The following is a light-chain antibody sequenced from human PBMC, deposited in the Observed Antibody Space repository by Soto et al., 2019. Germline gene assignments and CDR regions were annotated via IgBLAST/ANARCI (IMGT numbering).Light chain of an antibody. J-gene: IGLJ1*01. CDR3: TSYTSSSTYV. CDR1: SSDVGGYNY. CDR2: DVS. V-gene: IGLV2-14*01. Sequence: QSPLTQPASVSGAPGQSITISCTGTSSDVGGYNYVSWYQQHTGKAPKLMIYDVSNRPSGVSNRFSGSKSGNTASLTISGLQAEDEADYYCTSYTSSSTYVFGTGTKLTVL.